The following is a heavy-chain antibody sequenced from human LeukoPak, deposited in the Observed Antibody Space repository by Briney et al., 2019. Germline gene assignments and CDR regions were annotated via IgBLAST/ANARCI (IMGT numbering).Heavy chain of an antibody. D-gene: IGHD3-9*01. J-gene: IGHJ5*02. V-gene: IGHV1-69*13. CDR2: IIPIFGTA. CDR3: ARVFGLRYFDWANNWFDP. Sequence: ASVKVSCKASGGTFSSYAISWVRQAPGQGLEWMGGIIPIFGTANYAQKFQGRVTITADESTSTAYMELSSLRSEDTAVYYCARVFGLRYFDWANNWFDPWGQGTLVVVSS. CDR1: GGTFSSYA.